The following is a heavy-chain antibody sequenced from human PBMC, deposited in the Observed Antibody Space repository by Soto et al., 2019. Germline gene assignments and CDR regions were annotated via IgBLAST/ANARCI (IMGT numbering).Heavy chain of an antibody. CDR3: ARDALSRPSIAVARLFDI. Sequence: QVPLVQSGAEVKKPGASVKVSCKASGYTFTSYGISWVRQAPGQGLEWMGWISAYNGNTNYAQKLQGRVTMTTDTSTSTAYMELRSLRSDDTAVYYCARDALSRPSIAVARLFDIWGQGTMVTVSS. J-gene: IGHJ3*02. V-gene: IGHV1-18*01. D-gene: IGHD6-19*01. CDR1: GYTFTSYG. CDR2: ISAYNGNT.